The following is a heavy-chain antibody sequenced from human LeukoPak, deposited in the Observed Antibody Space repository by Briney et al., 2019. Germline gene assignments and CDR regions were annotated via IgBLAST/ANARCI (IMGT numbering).Heavy chain of an antibody. J-gene: IGHJ3*02. V-gene: IGHV3-21*01. D-gene: IGHD3-16*02. Sequence: GGSLRLSCAASGFTVSSNYMSWVRQAPGKGREWVSSISSSSSYIYYADSVKGRFTISRNNAKNSLYLQMNSLRAEDTAVYYCASRIMITFRGVIVDDAFDIWGQGTMVTVSS. CDR3: ASRIMITFRGVIVDDAFDI. CDR2: ISSSSSYI. CDR1: GFTVSSNY.